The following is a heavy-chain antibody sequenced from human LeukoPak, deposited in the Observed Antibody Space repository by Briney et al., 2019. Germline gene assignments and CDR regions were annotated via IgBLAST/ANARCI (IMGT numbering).Heavy chain of an antibody. CDR3: AKNLGGSGSYYLVYYYGMDV. D-gene: IGHD3-10*01. CDR2: ISASGGST. J-gene: IGHJ6*02. Sequence: PGRSLRLSCAASGFTFSSYAMSWVRQAPGKGLEWVSAISASGGSTYYADSVKGRFTISRDNSKNTLYLQMNSLRAEDTAVYYCAKNLGGSGSYYLVYYYGMDVWGQGTTVTVSS. CDR1: GFTFSSYA. V-gene: IGHV3-23*01.